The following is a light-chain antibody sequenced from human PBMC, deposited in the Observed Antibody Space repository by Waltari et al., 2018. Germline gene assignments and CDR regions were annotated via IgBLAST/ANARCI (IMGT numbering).Light chain of an antibody. J-gene: IGLJ2*01. CDR2: DCR. V-gene: IGLV2-11*01. CDR1: SSDVGGYDY. Sequence: QSALTQPRSVSGSPGQSVTISCTGTSSDVGGYDYVSWYQQHPGKAPKRIIYDCRKRPSGIPARFAGSSDGAGRHLSISSLQSEDEADYYCQTWGTGNHVEFGGGTKLTVL. CDR3: QTWGTGNHVE.